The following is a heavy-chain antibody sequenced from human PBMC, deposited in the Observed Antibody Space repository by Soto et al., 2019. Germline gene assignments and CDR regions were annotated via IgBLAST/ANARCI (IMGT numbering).Heavy chain of an antibody. D-gene: IGHD1-1*01. CDR1: GDSVSRNSGA. J-gene: IGHJ6*02. V-gene: IGHV6-1*01. CDR2: TYYRSKWYS. CDR3: ARGNWNDKGYYYGMDV. Sequence: SQTLSLTCAISGDSVSRNSGAWNWIRQSPSRGLQWLGRTYYRSKWYSEYAPSVKSRITINPDTAKNQFALHLKSVTPDDSGVYYWARGNWNDKGYYYGMDVWGQGITVTVSS.